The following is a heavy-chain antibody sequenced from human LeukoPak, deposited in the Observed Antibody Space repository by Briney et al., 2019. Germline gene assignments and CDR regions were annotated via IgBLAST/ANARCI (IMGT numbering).Heavy chain of an antibody. V-gene: IGHV3-48*03. J-gene: IGHJ2*01. Sequence: GGSLRLSCAASGFTFSSYEMNWVRQAPGKGLEWVSYISSSGSTIYYADSVRGRFTISRDNAKNSLYLQMNSLRAEDTAVYYCAKGQSGSYYPAYWYFDLWGRGNLVTVSS. CDR1: GFTFSSYE. D-gene: IGHD1-26*01. CDR3: AKGQSGSYYPAYWYFDL. CDR2: ISSSGSTI.